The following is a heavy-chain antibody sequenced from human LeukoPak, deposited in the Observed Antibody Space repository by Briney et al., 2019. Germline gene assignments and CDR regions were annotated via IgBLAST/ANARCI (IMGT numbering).Heavy chain of an antibody. CDR2: IYTSGST. CDR1: GGSISSYY. V-gene: IGHV4-4*07. J-gene: IGHJ4*02. D-gene: IGHD2-15*01. Sequence: SETLSLTCTVSGGSISSYYWSWIRQPAGKGLQWIGRIYTSGSTNYNPSLNSRVTISVDKSKNHLSLNLSSVTVADTAVYYCARDWRYCSGGSCSYYFDYWGQGALVTVSS. CDR3: ARDWRYCSGGSCSYYFDY.